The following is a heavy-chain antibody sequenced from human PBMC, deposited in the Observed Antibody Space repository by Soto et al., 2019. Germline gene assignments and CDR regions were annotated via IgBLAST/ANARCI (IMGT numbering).Heavy chain of an antibody. CDR3: VRNDWYRFDP. D-gene: IGHD3-9*01. J-gene: IGHJ5*02. CDR1: GGSITSNW. V-gene: IGHV4-4*02. Sequence: QVQLQESGPGLVNPSGTLSLTCAVSGGSITSNWWRWVRQPPGKGLEWIGEIHHSGSFNYNPSLRRQVTISIDKPKNQLSLKLTSVTAADTAVHYCVRNDWYRFDPWGQGTLVTVSS. CDR2: IHHSGSF.